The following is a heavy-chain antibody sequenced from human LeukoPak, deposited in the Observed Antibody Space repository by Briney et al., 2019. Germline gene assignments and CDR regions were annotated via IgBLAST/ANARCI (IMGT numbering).Heavy chain of an antibody. Sequence: PGGSLRLSCAASGFTFSNYWMHWVRQVPGKGLVWVSRINSDGSITSYADSVKGRFIISRDNAKNTLYLQINSLRAEDTAVYYCARVTPPTGTTSGGSHGIDYWGQGTLVTVSS. CDR3: ARVTPPTGTTSGGSHGIDY. J-gene: IGHJ4*02. CDR1: GFTFSNYW. D-gene: IGHD1-1*01. CDR2: INSDGSIT. V-gene: IGHV3-74*01.